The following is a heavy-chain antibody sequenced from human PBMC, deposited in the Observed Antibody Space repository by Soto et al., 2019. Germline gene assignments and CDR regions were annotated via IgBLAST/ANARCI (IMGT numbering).Heavy chain of an antibody. J-gene: IGHJ4*02. V-gene: IGHV4-31*03. D-gene: IGHD3-3*01. Sequence: QVQLQESCPGLVKPSQTLSLTCTVSGGSISSGGYYWGWIRQHPGKGLEWIASVYYVEIPYSTPSLKSRVTISVDTSKNPFSLKLTSVTAADPAVYYCARGPGDGDYWNYGGQGTLVTVSS. CDR2: VYYVEIP. CDR3: ARGPGDGDYWNY. CDR1: GGSISSGGYY.